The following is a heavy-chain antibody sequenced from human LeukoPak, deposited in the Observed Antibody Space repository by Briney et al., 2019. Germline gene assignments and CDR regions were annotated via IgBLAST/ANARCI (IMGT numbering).Heavy chain of an antibody. CDR2: IKQDGSEK. CDR3: ARDLGLSQHLNWFDP. J-gene: IGHJ5*02. Sequence: SGGSLRLSCAASGFTFSTYWMSWVRQAPGKGLEWVANIKQDGSEKYYVDSVKGRFTISRDHAKNSLYLQMNSLRVEDTAVYFCARDLGLSQHLNWFDPWGQGTLVTVSS. CDR1: GFTFSTYW. D-gene: IGHD3-3*02. V-gene: IGHV3-7*05.